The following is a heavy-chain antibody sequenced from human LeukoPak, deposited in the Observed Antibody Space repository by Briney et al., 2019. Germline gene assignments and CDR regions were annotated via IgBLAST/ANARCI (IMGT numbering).Heavy chain of an antibody. CDR3: AKGGCTNGVCYGSRYGAEWDFDY. J-gene: IGHJ4*02. V-gene: IGHV3-23*01. CDR2: ISGSGGST. Sequence: PGGSLRLSCAASGFTFSSYAMSWVRQAPGKGLEWVSAISGSGGSTYYADSVKGRFTISRDNSKNTLYLQMNSLRAEDTAVYYCAKGGCTNGVCYGSRYGAEWDFDYWGQGTLVTVSS. CDR1: GFTFSSYA. D-gene: IGHD2-8*01.